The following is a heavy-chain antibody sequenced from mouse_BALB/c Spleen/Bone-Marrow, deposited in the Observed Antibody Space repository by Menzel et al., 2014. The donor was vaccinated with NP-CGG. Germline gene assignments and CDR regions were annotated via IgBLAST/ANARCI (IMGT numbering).Heavy chain of an antibody. D-gene: IGHD2-1*01. CDR1: GYTFTSYW. V-gene: IGHV1-87*01. CDR3: ASPYGNYDAMDY. J-gene: IGHJ4*01. CDR2: IYPGDGDT. Sequence: VQRVESGAELARPGASVKLSCKASGYTFTSYWMQWVKQRPGQGLEWIGAIYPGDGDTRYTQKFRGKATLTADKSSNRAYMQLSSLTSEDSAVYFCASPYGNYDAMDYWGQGTSVTVSS.